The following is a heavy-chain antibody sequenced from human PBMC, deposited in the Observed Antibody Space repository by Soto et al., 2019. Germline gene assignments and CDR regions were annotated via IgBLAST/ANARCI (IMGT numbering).Heavy chain of an antibody. CDR3: AREMTTVTTTDY. CDR2: INSDGSIT. D-gene: IGHD4-17*01. J-gene: IGHJ4*02. V-gene: IGHV3-74*01. CDR1: GFTFSSHW. Sequence: PGGSLRLSCVASGFTFSSHWMHWVRQAPGKGLVWVSRINSDGSITTYGDSVKGRFTVSRDNAKNTLYLQMNSLRVEDTAVYFCAREMTTVTTTDYWGQGTLVTVSS.